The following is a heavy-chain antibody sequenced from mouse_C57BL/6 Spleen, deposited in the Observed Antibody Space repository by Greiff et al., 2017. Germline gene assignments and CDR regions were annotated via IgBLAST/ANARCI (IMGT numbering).Heavy chain of an antibody. CDR1: GYTFTDYY. Sequence: VQLQQSGPELVKPGASVKISCKASGYTFTDYYMNWVKQSHGKSLEWIGDINPNNGGTSYNQKFKGKATLTVDKSSSTAYMELRRLTSEDSAVYYCAREKTGTFWYFDVWGTGTTVTVSS. V-gene: IGHV1-26*01. D-gene: IGHD4-1*01. CDR3: AREKTGTFWYFDV. CDR2: INPNNGGT. J-gene: IGHJ1*03.